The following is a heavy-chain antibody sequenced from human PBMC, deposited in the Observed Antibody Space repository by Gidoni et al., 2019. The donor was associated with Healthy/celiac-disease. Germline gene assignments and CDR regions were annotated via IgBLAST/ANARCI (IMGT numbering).Heavy chain of an antibody. CDR3: AKGGEDIVVVPAAPSTWFDP. V-gene: IGHV3-23*01. D-gene: IGHD2-2*01. Sequence: EVQRLESGGGLVQPGGSLRLPCAASGFTFSTYAMRRVRQAPGKGLGWVSAISGSGGSTYYADSVKGRFTISRDNSKNTLYLQMNSLRAEDTAVYYCAKGGEDIVVVPAAPSTWFDPWGQGTLVTVSS. CDR2: ISGSGGST. CDR1: GFTFSTYA. J-gene: IGHJ5*02.